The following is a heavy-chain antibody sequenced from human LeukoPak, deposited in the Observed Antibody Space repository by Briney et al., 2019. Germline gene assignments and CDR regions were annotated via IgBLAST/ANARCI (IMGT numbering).Heavy chain of an antibody. CDR2: ISSLSGTI. Sequence: GGSLRLSCAASGFTFSSYSMNWVRQAPGEGLEWVSYISSLSGTIYYADSVKGRFTISRDNAKNSLYLQMNSLRAVDTAVYYCARDPYSSSWYPQFDYWGQGTLVIVSS. CDR1: GFTFSSYS. J-gene: IGHJ4*02. CDR3: ARDPYSSSWYPQFDY. D-gene: IGHD6-13*01. V-gene: IGHV3-48*04.